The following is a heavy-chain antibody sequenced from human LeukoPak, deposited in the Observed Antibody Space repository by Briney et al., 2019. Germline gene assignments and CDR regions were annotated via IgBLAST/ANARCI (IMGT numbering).Heavy chain of an antibody. Sequence: SVKVSCKASGGTFSSYAISWVRQAPGQGLEWMGGIIPIFGTANYAQKFQGRVTITADESTSTAYMELRSLRSDDTAVYYCATAYGDYALNWGQGTLVTVSS. D-gene: IGHD4-17*01. CDR3: ATAYGDYALN. CDR1: GGTFSSYA. J-gene: IGHJ4*02. CDR2: IIPIFGTA. V-gene: IGHV1-69*01.